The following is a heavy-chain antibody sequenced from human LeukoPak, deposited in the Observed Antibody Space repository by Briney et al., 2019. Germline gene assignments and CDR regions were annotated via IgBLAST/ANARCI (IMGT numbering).Heavy chain of an antibody. CDR3: ARGIGSTTVTTLEYYFYY. J-gene: IGHJ4*02. CDR2: MNPNSGNT. V-gene: IGHV1-8*01. Sequence: ASVKVSCKAAGYTFTSYDINWVRQATGQWLEWMGWMNPNSGNTGYAQKFQGRVTMTRNTSISTAYMELSSLRSEDTAVYYCARGIGSTTVTTLEYYFYYWGQGTLVTVSS. D-gene: IGHD4-17*01. CDR1: GYTFTSYD.